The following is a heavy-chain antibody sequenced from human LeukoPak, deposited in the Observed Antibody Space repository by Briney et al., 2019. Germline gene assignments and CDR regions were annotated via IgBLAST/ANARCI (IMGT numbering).Heavy chain of an antibody. CDR2: INPNSGGT. Sequence: GASVKVSCKASGSTFTGYYMHWVRQAPGPGLEWMGWINPNSGGTNYAQKFQGRVTMTRDTSISTAYMELSRLRSDDTAVYYCASRIVPASHWFFDIWGRGTLVTVSS. D-gene: IGHD2-2*01. CDR3: ASRIVPASHWFFDI. J-gene: IGHJ2*01. CDR1: GSTFTGYY. V-gene: IGHV1-2*02.